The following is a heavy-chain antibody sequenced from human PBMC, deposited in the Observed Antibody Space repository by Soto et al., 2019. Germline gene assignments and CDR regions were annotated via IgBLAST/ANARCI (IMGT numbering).Heavy chain of an antibody. J-gene: IGHJ6*02. CDR3: AREEPSNYDFWSGYYKYYYYGMDV. CDR2: ISYDGSNK. Sequence: GGALRLSCAASGFTFSRYAMHWVRQAPGKGLEWVAVISYDGSNKYYADSVKGRFTISRDNSKNTLYLQMNSLRAEDTAVYYCAREEPSNYDFWSGYYKYYYYGMDVWGQGTTVTVSS. CDR1: GFTFSRYA. D-gene: IGHD3-3*01. V-gene: IGHV3-30-3*01.